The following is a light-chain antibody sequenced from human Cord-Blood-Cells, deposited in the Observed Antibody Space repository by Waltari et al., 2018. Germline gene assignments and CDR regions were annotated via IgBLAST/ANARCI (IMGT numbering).Light chain of an antibody. CDR2: WAS. V-gene: IGKV4-1*01. CDR1: QSVLYSSNNKNY. Sequence: DIVMTQSPDSLAVSLGASATITCKSSQSVLYSSNNKNYLAWYQPKPGQPPKLIIYWASTRESGVPDRFSGSGSETDFTLTISSLQAEDVAVYYCQQYYSTPPTFGGGTKVEIK. CDR3: QQYYSTPPT. J-gene: IGKJ4*01.